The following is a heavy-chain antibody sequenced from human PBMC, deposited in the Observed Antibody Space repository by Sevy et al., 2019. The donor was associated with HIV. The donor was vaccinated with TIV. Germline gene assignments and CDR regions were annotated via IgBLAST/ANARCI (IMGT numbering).Heavy chain of an antibody. J-gene: IGHJ4*02. Sequence: ASVKVSCKASGYTFTSYGISWVRQAPGQGLEWMGWISAYNGNTNYAQKLQGRVTMTTDTSTRTAYMELRSLRSDDTVVYYWAGDLPTTGYTGFDYWGQGTLVTVSS. CDR1: GYTFTSYG. V-gene: IGHV1-18*04. CDR3: AGDLPTTGYTGFDY. CDR2: ISAYNGNT. D-gene: IGHD5-18*01.